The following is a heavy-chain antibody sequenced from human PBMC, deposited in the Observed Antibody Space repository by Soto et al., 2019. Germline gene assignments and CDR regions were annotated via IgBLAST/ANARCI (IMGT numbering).Heavy chain of an antibody. CDR3: AKVAERSMITFGGVIAD. Sequence: QVQLVESGGGVVQPGRTLRLSCAASGFTFNTYGMHWVRQAPGKGLEWVAVISFDEKIQYYADSVKGRFTISRDNSKNTMTLQMDSMRPEDTAVYYCAKVAERSMITFGGVIADWGQGTLVPVSS. CDR2: ISFDEKIQ. D-gene: IGHD3-16*02. V-gene: IGHV3-30*18. CDR1: GFTFNTYG. J-gene: IGHJ4*02.